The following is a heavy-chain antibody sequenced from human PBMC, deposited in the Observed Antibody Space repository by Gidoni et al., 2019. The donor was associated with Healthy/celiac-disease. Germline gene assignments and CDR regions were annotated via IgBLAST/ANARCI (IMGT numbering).Heavy chain of an antibody. CDR1: GYTFTRYD. V-gene: IGHV1-8*01. Sequence: QVQLVQSGAEVKKPGASVKVSCKASGYTFTRYDINWVRQATGQGLEWMGWMNPNSGNTGYAQKFQGRVTMTRNTSISTAYMELSSLRSEDTAVYYCARGGSDYDILTGYFPHYGMDVWGQGTTVTVSS. CDR2: MNPNSGNT. J-gene: IGHJ6*02. D-gene: IGHD3-9*01. CDR3: ARGGSDYDILTGYFPHYGMDV.